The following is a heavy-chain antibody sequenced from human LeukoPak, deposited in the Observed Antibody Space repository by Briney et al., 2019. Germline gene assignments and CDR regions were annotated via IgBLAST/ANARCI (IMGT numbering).Heavy chain of an antibody. CDR1: VFTVSNNR. CDR3: VREREGSNSEH. Sequence: PGGSLRLSCAASVFTVSNNRLSCVRQAPGMGLEWVSTIYNDGNTYYPDSVKGRFTISRDGSKNTLYLQLNSLRTEDTAIYYCVREREGSNSEHWGQGTLVTVSS. CDR2: IYNDGNT. J-gene: IGHJ1*01. D-gene: IGHD1-26*01. V-gene: IGHV3-53*01.